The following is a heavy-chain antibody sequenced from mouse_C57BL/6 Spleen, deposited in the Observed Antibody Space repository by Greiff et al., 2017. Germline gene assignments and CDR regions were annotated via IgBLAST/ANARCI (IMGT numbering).Heavy chain of an antibody. V-gene: IGHV5-6*01. CDR3: ARHSNYYYFDY. D-gene: IGHD2-5*01. Sequence: EVQGVESGGDLVKPGGSLKLSCAASGFTFSSYGMSWVRQTPDKRLEWVATISSGGSYTYYPDSVKGRFTISRDNAKNTLYLQMSSLKSEDTAMYYCARHSNYYYFDYWGQGTTLTVSS. CDR1: GFTFSSYG. CDR2: ISSGGSYT. J-gene: IGHJ2*01.